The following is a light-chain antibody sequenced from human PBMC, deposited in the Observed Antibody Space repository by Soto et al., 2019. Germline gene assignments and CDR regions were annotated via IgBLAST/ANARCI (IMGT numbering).Light chain of an antibody. V-gene: IGLV2-14*01. CDR3: SSYRSSTTFV. J-gene: IGLJ1*01. CDR1: SSDVGAYNY. CDR2: EVR. Sequence: QSVLTQPASVSGSPGQSITICCTGTSSDVGAYNYVSWYQQYPGKAPKVIIFEVRKRPSGVSNRFSGSKSGDTASLTISGLQAEDEADYYFSSYRSSTTFVFGTGTKVTVL.